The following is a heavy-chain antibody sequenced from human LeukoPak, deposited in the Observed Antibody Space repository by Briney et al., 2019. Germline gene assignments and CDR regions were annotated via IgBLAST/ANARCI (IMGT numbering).Heavy chain of an antibody. J-gene: IGHJ2*01. Sequence: SETLSLTCSVTADSISNSYWSWIRQSAGKGLEWIGRIYTSGSTNYNPSLKSRVTMSVDKSKNQFSLKVTSVTAADTAVYFCAKEAPMRTNNWYFDLWGRGTLVTVSS. CDR1: ADSISNSY. CDR2: IYTSGST. V-gene: IGHV4-4*07. D-gene: IGHD1-1*01. CDR3: AKEAPMRTNNWYFDL.